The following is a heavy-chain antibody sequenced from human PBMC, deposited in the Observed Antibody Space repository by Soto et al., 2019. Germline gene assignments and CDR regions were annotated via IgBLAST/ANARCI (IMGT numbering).Heavy chain of an antibody. V-gene: IGHV1-46*01. CDR1: GYTFTSYY. Sequence: ASVKVSCKASGYTFTSYYMHWVRQAPGQGLEWMGIINPSGGSTSYAQKFQGRVTMTRDTSTSTVYMELSSPRSEDTAVYYCARAEVVGATVYWYDPWGQGTLVTVSS. CDR3: ARAEVVGATVYWYDP. J-gene: IGHJ5*02. CDR2: INPSGGST. D-gene: IGHD1-26*01.